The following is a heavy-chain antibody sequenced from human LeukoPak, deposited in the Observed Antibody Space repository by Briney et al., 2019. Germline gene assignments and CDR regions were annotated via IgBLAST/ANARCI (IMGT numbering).Heavy chain of an antibody. CDR2: IYWNDEK. D-gene: IGHD3-3*01. CDR1: GFSLSTSGVR. CDR3: ALRHPTVIYDFWSGYYPEYFQH. Sequence: SGPTLVNPPQTLTLTRTFSGFSLSTSGVRVGWTRQPPGKALEWLALIYWNDEKPYSPSLKSRLTITKDTSKNQVVLTITNMDPVDTATYYCALRHPTVIYDFWSGYYPEYFQHWGQGTLLTVSS. V-gene: IGHV2-5*01. J-gene: IGHJ1*01.